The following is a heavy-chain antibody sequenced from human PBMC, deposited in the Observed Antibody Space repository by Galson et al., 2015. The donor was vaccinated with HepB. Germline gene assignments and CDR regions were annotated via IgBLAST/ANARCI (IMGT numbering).Heavy chain of an antibody. CDR1: GFTFSSYW. V-gene: IGHV3-23*01. Sequence: SLRLSCAASGFTFSSYWMSWVRQAPGKGLEWVSTISGPGDNTYYADSVKGRFTISRDNSKSTVYLQMNSLRAGDTAVYHCTREGVSSNGWYADSWGQGTLVTVSS. J-gene: IGHJ4*02. CDR2: ISGPGDNT. CDR3: TREGVSSNGWYADS. D-gene: IGHD6-19*01.